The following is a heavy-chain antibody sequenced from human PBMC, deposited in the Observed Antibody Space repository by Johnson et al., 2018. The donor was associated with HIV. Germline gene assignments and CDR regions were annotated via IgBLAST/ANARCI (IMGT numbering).Heavy chain of an antibody. CDR2: INQDGSEQ. Sequence: VQLVESGGGLVQRGGSLRLSCAASGFTLSHYWMSWVRQAPGKGLEWVANINQDGSEQYFVDSVKGRFTISRDNAKNTLYLQMNSLRAEDTAVYYCAKDRGSYYFYAFDIWGQGTMVTVSS. CDR3: AKDRGSYYFYAFDI. D-gene: IGHD1-26*01. CDR1: GFTLSHYW. V-gene: IGHV3-7*05. J-gene: IGHJ3*02.